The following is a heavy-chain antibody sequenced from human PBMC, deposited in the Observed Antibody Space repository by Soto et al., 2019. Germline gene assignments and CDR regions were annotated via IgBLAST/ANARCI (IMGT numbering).Heavy chain of an antibody. Sequence: GASVKVSFKASGYTFTSYGISWLRQAPGQGLEWMGWISAYNGNTNYAQKLQGRVTMTTDTSTSTAYMELRSLRSDDTAVYYCARVRLHIVVVTAIPDAFDIWGQGTMVTVSS. CDR3: ARVRLHIVVVTAIPDAFDI. J-gene: IGHJ3*02. V-gene: IGHV1-18*01. D-gene: IGHD2-21*02. CDR2: ISAYNGNT. CDR1: GYTFTSYG.